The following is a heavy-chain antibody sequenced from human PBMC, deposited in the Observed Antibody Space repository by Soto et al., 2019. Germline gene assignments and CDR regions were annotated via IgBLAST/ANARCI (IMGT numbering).Heavy chain of an antibody. D-gene: IGHD6-19*01. J-gene: IGHJ3*02. CDR2: INAGNGNT. V-gene: IGHV1-3*01. Sequence: ASVKVSCKASGYTFTSYAMHWVRQAPGQRLEWMGWINAGNGNTKYSQKFHGRVTITRDTSASTAYMELSSLRSEDTAVYYCARDLVAVAGTDIWGQGTMVTVSS. CDR1: GYTFTSYA. CDR3: ARDLVAVAGTDI.